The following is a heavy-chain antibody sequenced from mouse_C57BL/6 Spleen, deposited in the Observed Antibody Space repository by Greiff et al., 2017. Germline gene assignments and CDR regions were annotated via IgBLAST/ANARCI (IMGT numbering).Heavy chain of an antibody. J-gene: IGHJ3*01. D-gene: IGHD2-4*01. Sequence: QVQLQQPGAELVKPGASVKMSCKASGYTFTSYWITWVKQRPGQGLEWIGDIYPGSGSTNYNEKFKSKATMTVDTSSSTAYMQLSSLTSEDSAVYYCARFDCDEAWFAYWGQGTLVTVSA. CDR3: ARFDCDEAWFAY. CDR1: GYTFTSYW. CDR2: IYPGSGST. V-gene: IGHV1-55*01.